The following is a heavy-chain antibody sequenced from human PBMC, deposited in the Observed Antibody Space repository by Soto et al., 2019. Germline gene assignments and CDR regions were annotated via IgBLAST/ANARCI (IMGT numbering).Heavy chain of an antibody. V-gene: IGHV1-18*01. CDR2: ISAYNGNT. J-gene: IGHJ5*02. Sequence: ASVKVSCKASGYTFTSYGISWGRQAPGQGLEWMGWISAYNGNTNYAQKLQGRVTMTTDTSTSTAYMELRSLRSDDTAVYYCAGAARGRLLLLPTGVWFAPWGKGTLGTFAS. CDR3: AGAARGRLLLLPTGVWFAP. D-gene: IGHD2-15*01. CDR1: GYTFTSYG.